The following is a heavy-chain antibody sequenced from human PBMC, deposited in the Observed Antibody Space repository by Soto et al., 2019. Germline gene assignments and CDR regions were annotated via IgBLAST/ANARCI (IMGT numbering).Heavy chain of an antibody. V-gene: IGHV4-59*01. Sequence: PSETLSLTCTVSGGSISSYYWSWIRQPPGKGLEWIGYIYYSGSTNYNPSLKSRVTISVDTSKNQFSLKLSSVTAADTAVYYCARRNYAGFWFDPWGQGTLVTVSS. CDR1: GGSISSYY. CDR3: ARRNYAGFWFDP. CDR2: IYYSGST. D-gene: IGHD1-7*01. J-gene: IGHJ5*02.